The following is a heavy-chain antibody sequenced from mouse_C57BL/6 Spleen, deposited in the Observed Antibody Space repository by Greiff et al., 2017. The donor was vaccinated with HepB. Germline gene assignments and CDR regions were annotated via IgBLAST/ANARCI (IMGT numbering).Heavy chain of an antibody. CDR3: ARGDGNWYFDV. D-gene: IGHD2-1*01. CDR1: GYTFTDYN. Sequence: VQLKQSGPELVKPGASVKIPCKASGYTFTDYNMDWVKQSHGKSLAWIGDINPNNGGTIYNQKFKGKATLTVDKSNSTAYMELRSLTSEDTAAYYCARGDGNWYFDVWGTGTTVTVSS. V-gene: IGHV1-18*01. J-gene: IGHJ1*03. CDR2: INPNNGGT.